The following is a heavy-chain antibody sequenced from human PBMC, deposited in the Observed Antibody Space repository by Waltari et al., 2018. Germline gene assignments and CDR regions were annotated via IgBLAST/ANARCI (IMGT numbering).Heavy chain of an antibody. CDR2: IYYSGRT. CDR1: GGSISSHY. D-gene: IGHD3-22*01. CDR3: AREGQYYYDSSVAFDI. J-gene: IGHJ3*02. Sequence: QVQPQESGPGLVKPSETLSLTCTVSGGSISSHYWSWIRQPPGKGLEWIGYIYYSGRTNTHPSLKSRVTISVDTSKNQFSLKLSSVTAADTAVYYCAREGQYYYDSSVAFDIWGQGTMVTVSS. V-gene: IGHV4-59*11.